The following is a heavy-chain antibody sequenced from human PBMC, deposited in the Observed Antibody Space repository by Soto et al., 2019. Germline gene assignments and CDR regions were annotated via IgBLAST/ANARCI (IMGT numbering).Heavy chain of an antibody. CDR3: ATVAVAGHPSRTDY. Sequence: QVQLQESGPGLVKPSGTLSLTCAVSGGSISSSNWWSWVRQPPGKGLEWIGEIYHSGSTNYNPSLKRRVTRSVHQSKNHFSLKLSSVTAADTAVYYCATVAVAGHPSRTDYWGQGTLVTVSS. J-gene: IGHJ4*02. CDR1: GGSISSSNW. CDR2: IYHSGST. V-gene: IGHV4-4*02. D-gene: IGHD6-19*01.